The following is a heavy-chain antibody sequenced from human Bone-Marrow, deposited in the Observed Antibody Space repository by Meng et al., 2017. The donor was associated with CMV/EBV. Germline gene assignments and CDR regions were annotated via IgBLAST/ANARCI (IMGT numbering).Heavy chain of an antibody. CDR3: ARTTVTTKGYYYSMDV. D-gene: IGHD4-11*01. CDR2: IYYSGST. Sequence: SETLSLTCTVSGGSISSYYWSWIRQPPGKGLEWIGYIYYSGSTNYNRSLKSRVTISVDTSKNQLSLKLSSVTAADQAVYYCARTTVTTKGYYYSMDVWGQGTTVTASS. V-gene: IGHV4-59*01. J-gene: IGHJ6*02. CDR1: GGSISSYY.